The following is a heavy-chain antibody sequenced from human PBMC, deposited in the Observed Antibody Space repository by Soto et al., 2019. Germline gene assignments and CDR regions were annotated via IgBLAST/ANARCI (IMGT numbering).Heavy chain of an antibody. J-gene: IGHJ5*02. CDR1: GGSISSYY. CDR2: IYYSGST. V-gene: IGHV4-59*01. D-gene: IGHD6-13*01. Sequence: NPSETLSLTCTVSGGSISSYYWSWIRQPPGKGLEWIGYIYYSGSTNYNPSLKSRVTISVDTSKNQFSLKLSSVTAADTAVYYCARAAIGAAAEGYNWFDPWGQGTLVTVSS. CDR3: ARAAIGAAAEGYNWFDP.